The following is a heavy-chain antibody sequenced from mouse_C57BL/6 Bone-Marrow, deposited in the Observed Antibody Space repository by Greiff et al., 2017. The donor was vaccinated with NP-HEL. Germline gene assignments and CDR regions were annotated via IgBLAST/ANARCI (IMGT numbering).Heavy chain of an antibody. D-gene: IGHD1-1*01. V-gene: IGHV1-55*01. CDR2: IYPGSGST. CDR3: ARRAYYGSSPTPYFDV. J-gene: IGHJ1*03. CDR1: GYTFTSYW. Sequence: QVQLQQPGAELVKPGASVKMSCKASGYTFTSYWITWVKQRPGQGLEWIGDIYPGSGSTNYNEKFKSKATLTVDTSSSTAYMQLSSLTSEDSAVYYCARRAYYGSSPTPYFDVWGTGTTVTVSS.